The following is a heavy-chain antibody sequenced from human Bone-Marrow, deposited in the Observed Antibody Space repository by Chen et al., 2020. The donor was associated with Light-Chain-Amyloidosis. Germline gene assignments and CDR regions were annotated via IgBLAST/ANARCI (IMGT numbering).Heavy chain of an antibody. CDR1: GYTFTGYH. D-gene: IGHD3-3*01. Sequence: QVQLVQSVTEVKKPGASVKVSCKASGYTFTGYHIHWVRQAPGQGLEWMGWINPDRGGTNYAQKVQDRVTMTRDWSISTAYMEVIKLSADDWAVYYCARVRTEAVFAVVAAGRDVWGQGPSVTVSS. V-gene: IGHV1-2*02. CDR3: ARVRTEAVFAVVAAGRDV. J-gene: IGHJ6*02. CDR2: INPDRGGT.